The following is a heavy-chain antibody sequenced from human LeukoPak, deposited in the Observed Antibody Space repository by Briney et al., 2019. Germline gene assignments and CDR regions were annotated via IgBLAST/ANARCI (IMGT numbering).Heavy chain of an antibody. Sequence: GGSLRLSCAASGFTFSSYSMNWVRQAPGKGLEWVSSISSSSSYIYYADSVKGRFTISRDNAKNSLYLRMNSLRAEDTAVYYCARDPFTSGDYYDSSGYSGYWGQGTLVTVSS. V-gene: IGHV3-21*01. D-gene: IGHD3-22*01. CDR1: GFTFSSYS. CDR3: ARDPFTSGDYYDSSGYSGY. J-gene: IGHJ4*02. CDR2: ISSSSSYI.